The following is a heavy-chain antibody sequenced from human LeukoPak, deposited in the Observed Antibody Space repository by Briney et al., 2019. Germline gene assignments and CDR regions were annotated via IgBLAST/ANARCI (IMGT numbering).Heavy chain of an antibody. J-gene: IGHJ5*02. CDR2: IYYSGST. V-gene: IGHV4-39*01. CDR3: ARHGCSSTSCYSSDWFDP. D-gene: IGHD2-2*01. CDR1: GGSISGSSYY. Sequence: SETLSLTCTVSGGSISGSSYYWGWIRQPPGKGLEWIGSIYYSGSTYYNPSLKSRVTISVDTSKNQFSLKLSSVTAADTAVYYCARHGCSSTSCYSSDWFDPRGQGTLVTVSS.